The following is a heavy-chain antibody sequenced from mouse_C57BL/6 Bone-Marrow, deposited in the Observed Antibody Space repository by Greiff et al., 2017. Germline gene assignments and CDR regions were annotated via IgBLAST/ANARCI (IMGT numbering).Heavy chain of an antibody. Sequence: EVMLVESGGDLVKPGGSLKLSCAASGFTFSSYGMSWVRQTPDKRLEWVATISSGGSYTYYPDSVKGRFTISRDNAKNTLYLQMSSLKSEDTAMYYCARQAYDYLDYWGQGTTLTVSS. D-gene: IGHD2-3*01. CDR3: ARQAYDYLDY. CDR2: ISSGGSYT. J-gene: IGHJ2*01. CDR1: GFTFSSYG. V-gene: IGHV5-6*01.